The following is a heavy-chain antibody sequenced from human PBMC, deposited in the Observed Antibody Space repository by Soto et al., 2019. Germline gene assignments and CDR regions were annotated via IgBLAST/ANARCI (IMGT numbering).Heavy chain of an antibody. V-gene: IGHV3-15*07. CDR2: IKSISDGGTA. CDR3: TTGPAVAWT. D-gene: IGHD6-19*01. CDR1: GYTFSHGW. J-gene: IGHJ5*02. Sequence: EVQLVESGGGLVKPGGSLRRSCAASGYTFSHGWMNWVRQAPGKGLEWVGRIKSISDGGTAEYAAPVNGRFSISRDDSKKTMYLEMNSLKTDDTGVYFCTTGPAVAWTWGQGTLVIVSS.